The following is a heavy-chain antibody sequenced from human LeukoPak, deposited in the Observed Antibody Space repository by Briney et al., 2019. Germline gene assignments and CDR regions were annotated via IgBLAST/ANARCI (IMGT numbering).Heavy chain of an antibody. Sequence: QPGASLRLSWAASGVPFSSSAMSWVRQAPGKGMEWVSGLPPSGGDTYSADSVKGRFTISRDNSKNTLYMQMNSLRAEDTAVYYSAKASCSGGSCYRAPSPSYHGIDVWGQGTTVTVSS. CDR1: GVPFSSSA. V-gene: IGHV3-23*01. CDR3: AKASCSGGSCYRAPSPSYHGIDV. D-gene: IGHD2-15*01. CDR2: LPPSGGDT. J-gene: IGHJ6*02.